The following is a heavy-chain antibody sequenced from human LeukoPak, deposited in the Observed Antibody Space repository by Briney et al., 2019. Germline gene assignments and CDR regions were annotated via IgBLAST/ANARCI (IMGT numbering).Heavy chain of an antibody. Sequence: GGSLRLSCAASGFTFSSYTMNWVRQATGNGLEWVSSISPTGESTWSADSVKGRFTISRDNAKNSVYLQMNSLRVEDTAVYFCARDFLGESGAGGYWGQGTLVTVSS. CDR2: ISPTGEST. CDR3: ARDFLGESGAGGY. J-gene: IGHJ4*02. V-gene: IGHV3-21*01. CDR1: GFTFSSYT. D-gene: IGHD3-10*01.